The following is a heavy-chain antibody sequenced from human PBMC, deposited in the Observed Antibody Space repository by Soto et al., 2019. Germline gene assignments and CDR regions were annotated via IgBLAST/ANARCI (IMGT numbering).Heavy chain of an antibody. CDR1: GFTFDDYA. Sequence: GGSLRLSCAASGFTFDDYAMHWVRQAPGKGLEWVSGISWNSGSIGYADSVKGRFTISRDNAKNSLYLQMNSLRAEDTALYYCAKSGCSGGSCYLYYYYYYMDVWGKGTTVTVSS. D-gene: IGHD2-15*01. CDR3: AKSGCSGGSCYLYYYYYYMDV. CDR2: ISWNSGSI. J-gene: IGHJ6*03. V-gene: IGHV3-9*01.